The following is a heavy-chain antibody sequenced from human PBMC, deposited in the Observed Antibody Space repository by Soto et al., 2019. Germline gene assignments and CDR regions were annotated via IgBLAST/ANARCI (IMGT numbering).Heavy chain of an antibody. CDR2: IYHSGST. D-gene: IGHD3-22*01. CDR1: GGSISSGGYS. J-gene: IGHJ3*02. CDR3: ASTLNYYDSSGDAFDI. Sequence: QLQLQESGSGLVKPSQTLSLTCAVSGGSISSGGYSWSWIRQPPGKGLEWIGYIYHSGSTYYNPSLKSRVTISVDRSKNQFALKLSSVTAADTAVYYCASTLNYYDSSGDAFDIWGQGTMVTVSS. V-gene: IGHV4-30-2*01.